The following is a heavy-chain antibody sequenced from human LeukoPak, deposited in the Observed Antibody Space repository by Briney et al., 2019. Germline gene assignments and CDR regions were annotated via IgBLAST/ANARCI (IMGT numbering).Heavy chain of an antibody. Sequence: GGSLRLSCAASGFTFSDYYMSWIRQAPGKGLEWVSYISSSGSTIYYADSVKGRFTISRDNAKNSLYLKMNSLRAEDTAVYYCARDHTSGWYGNNWFDPWGQGTLVTVSS. CDR3: ARDHTSGWYGNNWFDP. V-gene: IGHV3-11*01. CDR1: GFTFSDYY. D-gene: IGHD6-19*01. CDR2: ISSSGSTI. J-gene: IGHJ5*02.